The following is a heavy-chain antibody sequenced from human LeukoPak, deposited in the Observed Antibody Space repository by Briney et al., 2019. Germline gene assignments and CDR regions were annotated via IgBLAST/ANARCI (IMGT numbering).Heavy chain of an antibody. D-gene: IGHD4-17*01. V-gene: IGHV4-59*08. CDR1: GGSISSYS. J-gene: IGHJ3*02. Sequence: MPSETLSLTCTVSGGSISSYSWSWIRQPPGKGLEWIGYMYSRGSTNDNPSLKSRVTISRDTSKNQLSLRVTSVTAADTAMYYCARHYLYGDPPAFDIWGRGTLVTVSS. CDR3: ARHYLYGDPPAFDI. CDR2: MYSRGST.